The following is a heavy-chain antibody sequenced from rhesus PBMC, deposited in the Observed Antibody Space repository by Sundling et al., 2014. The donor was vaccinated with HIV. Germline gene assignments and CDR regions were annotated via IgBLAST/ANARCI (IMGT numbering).Heavy chain of an antibody. CDR1: GYTFSYYG. Sequence: EVQLVESGGGLVQPGGSLRLSCAASGYTFSYYGMSWVRQAPGKGLEWVSSINSASNYISYADSVKGRFTISRDNAKNSLSLQMNSLRAKDTAVYYCTRGIAAAAFDYWGQGVLVTVSS. V-gene: IGHV3-136*01. J-gene: IGHJ4*01. CDR2: INSASNYI. D-gene: IGHD6-31*01. CDR3: TRGIAAAAFDY.